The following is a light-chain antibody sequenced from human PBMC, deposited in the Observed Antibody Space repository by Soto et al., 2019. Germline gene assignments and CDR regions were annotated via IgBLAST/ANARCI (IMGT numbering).Light chain of an antibody. CDR1: QNVAGD. CDR3: QEYNGTSS. Sequence: RVTTQSPATLSVSPGERATLSCRASQNVAGDLAWYQQKPGQAPRLLIYRTSTRATGIPARFSGSGSGTDFTLTISSLQSEDFAVYYCQEYNGTSSFGQGTKVEIK. V-gene: IGKV3-15*01. CDR2: RTS. J-gene: IGKJ1*01.